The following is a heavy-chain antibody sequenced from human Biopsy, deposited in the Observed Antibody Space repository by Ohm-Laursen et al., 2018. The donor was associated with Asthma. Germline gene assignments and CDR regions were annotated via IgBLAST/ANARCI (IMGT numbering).Heavy chain of an antibody. V-gene: IGHV3-30*18. CDR3: AKRRGYSGHDNDY. CDR1: GFMFRSFG. D-gene: IGHD5-12*01. J-gene: IGHJ4*02. Sequence: SLRLSCAAFGFMFRSFGMHWVRQAPGKGLEWVAVISYDGNHKFYEDSVKGRFTISRDNSKNTLYPQMNSLRTEDTAVYYCAKRRGYSGHDNDYWGQGTLVIVSS. CDR2: ISYDGNHK.